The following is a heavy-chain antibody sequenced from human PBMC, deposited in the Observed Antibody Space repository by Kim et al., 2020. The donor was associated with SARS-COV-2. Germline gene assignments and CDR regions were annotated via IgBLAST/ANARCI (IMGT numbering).Heavy chain of an antibody. CDR3: ARAWTFDY. V-gene: IGHV4-34*01. D-gene: IGHD5-12*01. Sequence: SETLSLTCAVYGGSFSGYYWSWIRQPPGKGLEWIGEINHSGSTNYNPSLKSRVTISVDTSKNQFSLKLSSVTAADTAVYYCARAWTFDYWGQGTLVTVSS. J-gene: IGHJ4*02. CDR2: INHSGST. CDR1: GGSFSGYY.